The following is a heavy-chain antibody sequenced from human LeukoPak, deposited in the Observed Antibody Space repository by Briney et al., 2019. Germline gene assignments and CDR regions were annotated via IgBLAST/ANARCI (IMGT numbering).Heavy chain of an antibody. CDR1: GFTFSNAW. V-gene: IGHV3-15*07. J-gene: IGHJ4*02. CDR3: AKALGYYDFWSGYYLPYYFDY. CDR2: IKSKTDGGTT. Sequence: PGGSLRLSCAASGFTFSNAWMNWVRQAPGKGLEWVGRIKSKTDGGTTDYAAPVKGRFTISRDDSKNTLYLQMNSLRAEDTAVYYCAKALGYYDFWSGYYLPYYFDYWGQGTLVTVSS. D-gene: IGHD3-3*01.